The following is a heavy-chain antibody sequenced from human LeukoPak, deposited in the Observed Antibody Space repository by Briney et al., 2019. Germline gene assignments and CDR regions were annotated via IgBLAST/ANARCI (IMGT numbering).Heavy chain of an antibody. V-gene: IGHV3-30*02. D-gene: IGHD4-23*01. J-gene: IGHJ4*02. Sequence: RGSLRLSCAASGFTFNNFGMHWVRQAPGKGLEWVAFMGYEGIHKYYADSVKGRFTISKDNSKATLYLQMNSLRPEDTAVYYCARDLHGGYSSDYWGQGTLVTVSS. CDR3: ARDLHGGYSSDY. CDR1: GFTFNNFG. CDR2: MGYEGIHK.